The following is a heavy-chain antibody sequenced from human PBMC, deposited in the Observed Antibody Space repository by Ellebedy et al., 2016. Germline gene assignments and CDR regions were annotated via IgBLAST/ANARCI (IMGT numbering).Heavy chain of an antibody. V-gene: IGHV4-39*01. Sequence: SETLSLXCSVSGGSITSTSYYWGWIRQPPGKGLEWIGSIYYSGVTHYNPSLKSRVTISVDTSKNQFSQKLSSVTAADTAVYYCARSGDWDAFDIWGQGTMVTVSS. J-gene: IGHJ3*02. CDR1: GGSITSTSYY. CDR3: ARSGDWDAFDI. CDR2: IYYSGVT. D-gene: IGHD2-21*02.